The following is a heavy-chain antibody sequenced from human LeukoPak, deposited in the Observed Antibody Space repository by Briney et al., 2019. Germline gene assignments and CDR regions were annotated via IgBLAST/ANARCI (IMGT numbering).Heavy chain of an antibody. V-gene: IGHV3-66*02. D-gene: IGHD4-17*01. CDR1: GFTVSSNY. CDR2: IYSGGST. Sequence: PGGSLRLSCAASGFTVSSNYMSWVRQAPGKGLEWVSVIYSGGSTYCADSVKGRFTISRDNSKNTLYLQMNSLRAEDTAVYYCARERPPEGYGSWGLGTLVTVSS. J-gene: IGHJ4*02. CDR3: ARERPPEGYGS.